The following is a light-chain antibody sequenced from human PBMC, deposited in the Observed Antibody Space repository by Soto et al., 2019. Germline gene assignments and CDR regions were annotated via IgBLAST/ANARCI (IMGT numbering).Light chain of an antibody. J-gene: IGLJ2*01. CDR1: TTDVGGYIY. CDR2: EVT. V-gene: IGLV2-14*01. Sequence: QSALTQPASVSGSPGQSITLSCTGTTTDVGGYIYVSWYQQHPGKAPKLLIYEVTNRPSGVSDRFSGSRSGNTASLTIFGLQTEDEADYYCSSYTSSSRIVFGGGTKVTVL. CDR3: SSYTSSSRIV.